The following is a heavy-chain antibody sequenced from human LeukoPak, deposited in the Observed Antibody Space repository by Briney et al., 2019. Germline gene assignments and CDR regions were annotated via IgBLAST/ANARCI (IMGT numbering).Heavy chain of an antibody. D-gene: IGHD2-15*01. Sequence: GGSLRLSCAASGFTFSNYEMNWVRQAPGKGLEWVSGISPNGVITYYADSVKGRLTISRDNSKGTVSLQMNSLRPEDTAVYYCAKIMAQYCSGGSCNEIDYWGQGTLVTVSS. CDR2: ISPNGVIT. CDR3: AKIMAQYCSGGSCNEIDY. J-gene: IGHJ4*02. V-gene: IGHV3-23*01. CDR1: GFTFSNYE.